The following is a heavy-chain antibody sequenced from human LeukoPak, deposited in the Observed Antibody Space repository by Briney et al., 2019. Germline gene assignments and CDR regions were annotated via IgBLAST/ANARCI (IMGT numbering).Heavy chain of an antibody. V-gene: IGHV1-46*01. Sequence: ASVKVSCKASGYTFTSYYMHWVRQAPGQGLEWMGIINPSGGSTSYAQKFQGRVTMTRDTSTSTVYMELSSLRSEDTAVYHCARDWYYDSSGYYTTGYYFDYWGQGTLVTVSS. CDR2: INPSGGST. J-gene: IGHJ4*02. CDR3: ARDWYYDSSGYYTTGYYFDY. D-gene: IGHD3-22*01. CDR1: GYTFTSYY.